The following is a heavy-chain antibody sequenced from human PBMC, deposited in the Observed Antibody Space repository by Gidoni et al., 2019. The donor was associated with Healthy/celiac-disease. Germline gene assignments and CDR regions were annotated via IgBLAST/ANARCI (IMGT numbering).Heavy chain of an antibody. CDR1: GFTFDDYA. V-gene: IGHV3-43*02. D-gene: IGHD6-19*01. J-gene: IGHJ4*02. Sequence: EVQLVESGGGVVQPGGSLRLSCAASGFTFDDYAMHWVRQAPGKGLEWVSLISGDGGSTYYADSVKGRFTISRDNSKNSLYLQMNSLRTEDTALYYCAKDIFPTYSSGCLDYWGQGTLVTVSS. CDR2: ISGDGGST. CDR3: AKDIFPTYSSGCLDY.